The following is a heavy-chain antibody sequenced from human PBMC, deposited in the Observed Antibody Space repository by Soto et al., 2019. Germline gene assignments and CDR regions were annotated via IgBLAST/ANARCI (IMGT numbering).Heavy chain of an antibody. J-gene: IGHJ5*02. Sequence: LRLSCAASGFTFSSYSMNWVRQAPGKGLEWVSYISSSSSTIYYADSVKGRFTISRDNAKNSLYLQMNSLRAEDTAVYYCAREARGYSGYETLWPIWFDPWGQGTLVTVSS. D-gene: IGHD5-12*01. CDR1: GFTFSSYS. CDR2: ISSSSSTI. V-gene: IGHV3-48*01. CDR3: AREARGYSGYETLWPIWFDP.